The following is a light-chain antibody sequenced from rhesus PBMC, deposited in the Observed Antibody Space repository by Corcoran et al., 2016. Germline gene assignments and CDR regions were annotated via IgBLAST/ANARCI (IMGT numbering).Light chain of an antibody. Sequence: DIQMTQSPSSLSASVGDTVTITCRARQSISSWLAWYQQKPGKAPKPLYDKASTLQSGVPSRFSGSGSGTEFPLTISSLPSEDFATFYCQQYRSSLTFGGGTKVEIK. CDR1: QSISSW. J-gene: IGKJ4*01. V-gene: IGKV1-22*01. CDR3: QQYRSSLT. CDR2: KAS.